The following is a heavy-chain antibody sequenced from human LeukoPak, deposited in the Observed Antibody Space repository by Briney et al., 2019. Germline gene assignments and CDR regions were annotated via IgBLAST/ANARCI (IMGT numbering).Heavy chain of an antibody. V-gene: IGHV3-73*01. CDR3: ARDPEIYYYDSSGYFDY. CDR1: GFTFSGSG. Sequence: GGSLRLSCAASGFTFSGSGIHWVRQASGKGLEWVGRIRSKANNYATTYAASVKGRFIISREDSKNTAYLQMNSLRAEDTAVYYCARDPEIYYYDSSGYFDYWGQGTLVTVSS. D-gene: IGHD3-22*01. CDR2: IRSKANNYAT. J-gene: IGHJ4*02.